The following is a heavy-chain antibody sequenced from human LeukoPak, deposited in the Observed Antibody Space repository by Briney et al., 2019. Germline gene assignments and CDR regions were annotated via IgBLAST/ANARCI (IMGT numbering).Heavy chain of an antibody. CDR2: IHHGGST. J-gene: IGHJ4*02. V-gene: IGHV4-4*02. CDR3: ATYYDRSGYKWDY. Sequence: GSLRLSCAASGFTFSIAWMSWVRQSPGKGLEWIGEIHHGGSTTYNPSLKSRVTISLDESKNQFSLKLNSVTAADTAMYYCATYYDRSGYKWDYWGQGTLVTVSS. CDR1: GFTFSIAW. D-gene: IGHD3-22*01.